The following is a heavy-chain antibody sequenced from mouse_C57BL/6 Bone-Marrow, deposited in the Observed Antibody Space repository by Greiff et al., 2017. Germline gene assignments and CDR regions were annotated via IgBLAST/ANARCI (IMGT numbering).Heavy chain of an antibody. CDR1: GYTFTDYY. Sequence: VPVVESGPELVKPGASVKISCKASGYTFTDYYINWVKQRPGPGLEWVGWIFPGSGSTYYNEKFKGKAPLTVDKSSSTAYMLLSSLTSEDYAVYFCARGATVVPYYYAMDYWGQGTSVTVSS. J-gene: IGHJ4*01. D-gene: IGHD1-1*01. CDR2: IFPGSGST. V-gene: IGHV1-75*01. CDR3: ARGATVVPYYYAMDY.